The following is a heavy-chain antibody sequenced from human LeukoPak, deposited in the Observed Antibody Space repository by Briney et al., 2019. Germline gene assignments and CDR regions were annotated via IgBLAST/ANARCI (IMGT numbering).Heavy chain of an antibody. V-gene: IGHV3-33*08. D-gene: IGHD3-16*02. CDR1: GFTFSSYG. CDR2: IWYDGSSK. Sequence: GGSLRLSCSASGFTFSSYGMHWVRQAPGKGLEWVALIWYDGSSKHYADSVRGRFTISRDNSKNTLYLQMNSLRAEDTAVYYCARDFELSHWGQGTLVTVSS. CDR3: ARDFELSH. J-gene: IGHJ4*02.